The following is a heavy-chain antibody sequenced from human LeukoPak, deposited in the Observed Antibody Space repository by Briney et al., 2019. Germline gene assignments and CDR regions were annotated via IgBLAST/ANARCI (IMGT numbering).Heavy chain of an antibody. CDR1: GGSISSSNW. CDR3: ARGLHGYTYGYVPWELYYYMDV. V-gene: IGHV4-4*02. D-gene: IGHD5-18*01. J-gene: IGHJ6*03. Sequence: SETLSLTCAVSGGSISSSNWWSWVRQPPGKGLEWIGEIYHSGSTNYNPSLKSRVTISVDTSKNQFSLKMSSVSAADTAVYYCARGLHGYTYGYVPWELYYYMDVWGKGTTVTISS. CDR2: IYHSGST.